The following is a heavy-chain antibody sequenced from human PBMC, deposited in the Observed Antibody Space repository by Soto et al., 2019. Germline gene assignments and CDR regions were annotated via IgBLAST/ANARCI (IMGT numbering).Heavy chain of an antibody. D-gene: IGHD3-10*01. J-gene: IGHJ5*02. CDR1: GFTFSTYP. CDR3: AKEIAHSVWGSGSAPVP. Sequence: EVQLLESGGGLVQPGGSLRLSCAASGFTFSTYPMTWVRQAPGKGLEWVSAISGSGGVTYHADSVKGRFTISRDNSKNTLYLQMTRLRAEDTALYFCAKEIAHSVWGSGSAPVPWGQGTLVTVSS. V-gene: IGHV3-23*01. CDR2: ISGSGGVT.